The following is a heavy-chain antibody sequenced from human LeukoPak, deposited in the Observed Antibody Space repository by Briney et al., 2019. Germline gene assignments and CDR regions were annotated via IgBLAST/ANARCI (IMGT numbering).Heavy chain of an antibody. Sequence: PSGTLSLTCAVSGGSISSSNWWSWVRQPPGKGLEWIGEIYHSGSTNYNPSLKSRVTISVDTSKNQFSLKLSSVTAADTAVYYCAGLWFGELLYPMGVDYWGQGTLVTVSS. CDR2: IYHSGST. J-gene: IGHJ4*02. D-gene: IGHD3-10*01. CDR3: AGLWFGELLYPMGVDY. V-gene: IGHV4-4*02. CDR1: GGSISSSNW.